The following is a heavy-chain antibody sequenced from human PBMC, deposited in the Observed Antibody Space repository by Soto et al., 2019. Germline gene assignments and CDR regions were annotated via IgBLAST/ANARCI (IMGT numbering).Heavy chain of an antibody. CDR2: ISAYNGNT. CDR3: ARDRVESGYPEYFQH. J-gene: IGHJ1*01. CDR1: GYTFTNYA. D-gene: IGHD3-22*01. Sequence: ASVKVSCKASGYTFTNYAFSWVRQAPGQGLEWMGWISAYNGNTNYPQKLQGRVTMTTDTSTSTAYMELRSLRSDDTAVYYCARDRVESGYPEYFQHWGQGTLVTVSS. V-gene: IGHV1-18*01.